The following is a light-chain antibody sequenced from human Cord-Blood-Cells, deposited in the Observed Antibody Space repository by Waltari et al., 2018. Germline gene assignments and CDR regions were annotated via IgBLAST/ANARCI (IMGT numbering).Light chain of an antibody. V-gene: IGKV1-39*01. CDR1: QSISSY. CDR3: QQSYSTPFT. Sequence: DIQMTQSPSPLSASVGARVTITCRASQSISSYLNWYEPKPGKAPKLLIYAASSLQSGVPSRFSGSVSATDFTLTISSLQPEDFATYYCQQSYSTPFTFGPGTKVDIK. J-gene: IGKJ3*01. CDR2: AAS.